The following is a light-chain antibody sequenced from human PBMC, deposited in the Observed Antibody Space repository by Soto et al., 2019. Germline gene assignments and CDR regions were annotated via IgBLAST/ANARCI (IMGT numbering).Light chain of an antibody. Sequence: EIVLTQSPGTLSVSPGERATLSCRASQSVSNNYLAWYQQKPGQAPRLLIYGASNRATGIPARFSGIGSGTDFTLTISSLQSEDFGIYYCQQYNDWPRTFGQGTKVDI. CDR2: GAS. J-gene: IGKJ1*01. CDR3: QQYNDWPRT. V-gene: IGKV3D-15*01. CDR1: QSVSNN.